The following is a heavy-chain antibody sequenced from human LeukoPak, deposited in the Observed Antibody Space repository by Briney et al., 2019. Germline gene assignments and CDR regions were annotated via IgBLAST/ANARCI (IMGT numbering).Heavy chain of an antibody. J-gene: IGHJ4*02. D-gene: IGHD2-2*01. Sequence: SEALSLTCTVSGGSISSSSSYWVWIRQPPGKGLEWIGTIYYSGNTYYNPSLKSRVTISVGTSKNQFSLKLTSVTAADTAVYYCARDTGPSGTAFDYWGQGTLVTVSS. CDR3: ARDTGPSGTAFDY. CDR2: IYYSGNT. CDR1: GGSISSSSSY. V-gene: IGHV4-39*07.